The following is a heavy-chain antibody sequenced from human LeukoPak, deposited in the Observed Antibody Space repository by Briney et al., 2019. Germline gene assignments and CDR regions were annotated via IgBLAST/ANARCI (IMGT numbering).Heavy chain of an antibody. CDR1: GYPFSTYW. D-gene: IGHD3-22*01. CDR2: VNPNDGAR. V-gene: IGHV1-46*01. J-gene: IGHJ4*02. Sequence: ASVEVSCKASGYPFSTYWLHWVRQAPGQGLEWMGFVNPNDGARIYAQKFQGRITMTRDTSTNTVFMELSSLRSEDTAVYYCARGLYYYDRSTYDDFDYWGQGTLVTVSS. CDR3: ARGLYYYDRSTYDDFDY.